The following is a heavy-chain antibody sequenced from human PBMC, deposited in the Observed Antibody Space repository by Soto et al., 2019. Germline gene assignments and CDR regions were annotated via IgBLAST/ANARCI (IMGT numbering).Heavy chain of an antibody. CDR1: GGPFSGYY. CDR2: INHSGST. V-gene: IGHV4-34*01. J-gene: IGHJ6*02. Sequence: QVQLQQWGAGLLKPSETLSLTCAVYGGPFSGYYWSWIRQPPGKGLEWIGEINHSGSTNYNPSLKSRVTISVDTSKNQFSLKLSSVTAADTAVYYCARRGGWLRYGMDVWGQGTTVTVSS. D-gene: IGHD6-19*01. CDR3: ARRGGWLRYGMDV.